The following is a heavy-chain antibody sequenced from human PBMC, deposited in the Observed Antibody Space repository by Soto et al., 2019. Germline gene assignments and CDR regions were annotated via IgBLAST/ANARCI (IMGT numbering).Heavy chain of an antibody. CDR3: AKDLTGYYTNWFDP. V-gene: IGHV3-23*01. J-gene: IGHJ5*02. D-gene: IGHD3-9*01. Sequence: GGSLRLSCAASGFTFSSYAMSLVRQAPGKGLEWVSAISGSGGGTYYADSVRGRFTISRDNSKNTLYLQMNSLRAEDTAVYYCAKDLTGYYTNWFDPWGQGTMVTVSS. CDR1: GFTFSSYA. CDR2: ISGSGGGT.